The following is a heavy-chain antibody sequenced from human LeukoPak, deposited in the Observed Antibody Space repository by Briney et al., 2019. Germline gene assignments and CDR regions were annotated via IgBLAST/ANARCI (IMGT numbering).Heavy chain of an antibody. CDR2: ISGSGGST. CDR1: GFTFSSYA. J-gene: IGHJ6*02. Sequence: GGSLRLSCAASGFTFSSYAMSWVRQAPGKGLEWVSAISGSGGSTYYADSVKGRFTISRDNSKNTLYLQMNSLRAEDTAVYYCAKSGGYCSSTSCLYYYYYGMDVWGQGTTVTVSS. V-gene: IGHV3-23*01. D-gene: IGHD2-2*01. CDR3: AKSGGYCSSTSCLYYYYYGMDV.